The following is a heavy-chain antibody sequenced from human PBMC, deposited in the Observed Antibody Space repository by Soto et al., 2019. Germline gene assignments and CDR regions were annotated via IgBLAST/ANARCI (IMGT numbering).Heavy chain of an antibody. CDR3: ANVDSSGWSYFDY. J-gene: IGHJ4*02. Sequence: GGSLRLSCAASGFTFDDYGMSWVRQAPGKGLKWVSGINWNGGSTGYADSVKGRFTISRDNSKNTLYLQMNSLRAEDTAVYYCANVDSSGWSYFDYWGQGTLVTVSS. V-gene: IGHV3-20*04. CDR2: INWNGGST. CDR1: GFTFDDYG. D-gene: IGHD6-19*01.